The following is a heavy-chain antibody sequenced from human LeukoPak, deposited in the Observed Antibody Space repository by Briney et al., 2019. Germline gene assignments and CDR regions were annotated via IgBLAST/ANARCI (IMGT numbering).Heavy chain of an antibody. D-gene: IGHD3-10*02. V-gene: IGHV3-21*01. CDR1: GFTFSSYS. J-gene: IGHJ6*04. CDR2: ISSSGRHI. Sequence: PGGSLRLSCAASGFTFSSYSMNWVRQAPGKGLEWVSSISSSGRHIYYADSVKGRFTISRDNAKNSLYLQMNSLRAEDTAVYYCAELGITMIGGVWGKGTTVTISS. CDR3: AELGITMIGGV.